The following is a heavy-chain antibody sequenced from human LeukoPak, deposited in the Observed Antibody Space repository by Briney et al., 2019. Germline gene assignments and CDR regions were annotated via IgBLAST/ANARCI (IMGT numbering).Heavy chain of an antibody. CDR2: INHSGST. Sequence: KPSETLSLTCAVYGGSFSGYYWSWIRQPPGKGLEWIGEINHSGSTNCNPSLKSRVTISVDTSKNQFSLKLSSVTAADTAVYYCARAPSRYCSGGSCWGTLFDYWGQGTLVTVSS. CDR1: GGSFSGYY. CDR3: ARAPSRYCSGGSCWGTLFDY. J-gene: IGHJ4*02. V-gene: IGHV4-34*01. D-gene: IGHD2-15*01.